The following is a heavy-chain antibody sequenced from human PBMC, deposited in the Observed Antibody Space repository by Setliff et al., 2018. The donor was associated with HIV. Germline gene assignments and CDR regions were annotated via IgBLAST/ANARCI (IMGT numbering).Heavy chain of an antibody. CDR1: VESFSGFY. Sequence: SETLSLTCAVYVESFSGFYWSWIRQPPGKGLEWIGEINHSGSTNYNPSLKSRVTISVDTSKNQFSLNLTSVTAADTAVYYCAGTTPGYEVSCSGDCPNFDYWGQGTLVTVSS. CDR3: AGTTPGYEVSCSGDCPNFDY. CDR2: INHSGST. D-gene: IGHD2-21*02. V-gene: IGHV4-34*01. J-gene: IGHJ4*02.